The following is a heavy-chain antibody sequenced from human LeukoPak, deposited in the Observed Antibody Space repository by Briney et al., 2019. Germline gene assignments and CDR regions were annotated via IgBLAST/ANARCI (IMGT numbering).Heavy chain of an antibody. J-gene: IGHJ4*02. CDR2: IGTAGDT. CDR1: GFTFSSYD. Sequence: GGSLRLSCAASGFTFSSYDMHWVRQATGKGLEWVSAIGTAGDTYYPGSVKGRFTISRENAKNSLYPQMNSLRAGDTAVYYCARDNGYSYGYQLDYWGQGTLVTVSS. V-gene: IGHV3-13*01. CDR3: ARDNGYSYGYQLDY. D-gene: IGHD5-18*01.